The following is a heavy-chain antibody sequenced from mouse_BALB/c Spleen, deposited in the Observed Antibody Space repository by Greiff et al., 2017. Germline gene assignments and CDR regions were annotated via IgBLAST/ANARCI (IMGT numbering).Heavy chain of an antibody. Sequence: QVQLQQSGAELVRPGSSVKISCKASGYAFSSYWMNWVKQRPGQGLEWIGQIYPGDGDTNYNGKFKGKATLTADKSSSTAYMQLSSLTSEDSAVYFCARYGFITTAWFAYWGQGTLVTVSA. CDR1: GYAFSSYW. D-gene: IGHD1-2*01. V-gene: IGHV1-80*01. J-gene: IGHJ3*01. CDR2: IYPGDGDT. CDR3: ARYGFITTAWFAY.